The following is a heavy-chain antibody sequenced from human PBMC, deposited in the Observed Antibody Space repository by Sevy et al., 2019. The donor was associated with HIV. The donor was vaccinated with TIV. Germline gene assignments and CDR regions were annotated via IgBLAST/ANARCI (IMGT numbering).Heavy chain of an antibody. CDR2: INEDGSEK. V-gene: IGHV3-7*01. J-gene: IGHJ4*02. CDR3: ARDVAAGDF. Sequence: GGSLRLSCAASGFTFTRYWMSWVRQAPGEGLEWVANINEDGSEKYYVDSVKGRFTISRDNARKSLHLQMNSLRAEDTAIYYCARDVAAGDFWGQGTLVTVSS. D-gene: IGHD2-21*01. CDR1: GFTFTRYW.